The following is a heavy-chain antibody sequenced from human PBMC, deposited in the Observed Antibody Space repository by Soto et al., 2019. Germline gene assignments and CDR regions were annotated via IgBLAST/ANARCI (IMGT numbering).Heavy chain of an antibody. CDR2: INAGNGNT. CDR1: GYTFTSYA. CDR3: ARGVGLYSGYDY. J-gene: IGHJ4*02. D-gene: IGHD5-12*01. Sequence: ASVKVSCKASGYTFTSYAMHWVRQAPGQRLEWMGWINAGNGNTKYSQKFQGRVTITRDTSASTAYMELSSLRFEDRAVYYCARGVGLYSGYDYWGQGTLVTVSS. V-gene: IGHV1-3*01.